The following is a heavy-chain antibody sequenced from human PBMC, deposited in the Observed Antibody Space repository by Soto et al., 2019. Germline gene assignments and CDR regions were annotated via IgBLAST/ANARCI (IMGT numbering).Heavy chain of an antibody. CDR1: GFTFSSYW. J-gene: IGHJ3*02. Sequence: EVQLVESGGGLVQPGGSLRLSCAASGFTFSSYWMSWVRQAPGKGLEWVANIKQDGSEKYYVDSVKGRFTISRDNAKNSLYLQMNSLRAEDAAVYYFARDFYGFWRGYAYDAFDIWGQGTMVTVSS. V-gene: IGHV3-7*05. D-gene: IGHD3-3*01. CDR3: ARDFYGFWRGYAYDAFDI. CDR2: IKQDGSEK.